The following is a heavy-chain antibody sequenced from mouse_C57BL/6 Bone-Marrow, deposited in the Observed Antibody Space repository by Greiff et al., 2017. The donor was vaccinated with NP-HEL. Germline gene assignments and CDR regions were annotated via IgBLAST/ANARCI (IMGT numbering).Heavy chain of an antibody. J-gene: IGHJ4*01. CDR3: AREGDYWY. CDR1: GYSITSGYY. D-gene: IGHD1-1*01. Sequence: EVQLVESGPGLVKPSQSLSLTCSVTGYSITSGYYWNWIRQFPGNKLEWMGYICYDGSNNYNPSLKNRISITRDTSKNQFFLKLNSVTTEDTATYYCAREGDYWYWGQGTSVTVSS. V-gene: IGHV3-6*01. CDR2: ICYDGSN.